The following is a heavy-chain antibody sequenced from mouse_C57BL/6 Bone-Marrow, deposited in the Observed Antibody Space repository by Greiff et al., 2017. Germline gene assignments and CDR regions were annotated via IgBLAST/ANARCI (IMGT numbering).Heavy chain of an antibody. J-gene: IGHJ4*01. V-gene: IGHV2-2*01. Sequence: VQLQESGPGLVQPSQSLSITCTVSGFSLTSYGVHWVRQSQGKGLEWLGVIWSGGSTDYNAAFISRLSISKDNSKSQVFFKMNSLQADDTAIYYCATYAMDYWGQGTSVTVSS. CDR3: ATYAMDY. CDR1: GFSLTSYG. CDR2: IWSGGST.